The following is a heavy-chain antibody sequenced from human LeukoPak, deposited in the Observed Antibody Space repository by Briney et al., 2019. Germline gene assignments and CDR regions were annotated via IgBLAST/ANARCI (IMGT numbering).Heavy chain of an antibody. CDR3: ARGFDDYYAASGATWVYFDY. CDR1: GGSVSSADYS. V-gene: IGHV4-30-2*01. Sequence: SQTLSLTCDVSGGSVSSADYSWSWIRQPPGKGLEWIGFSFHGGSSYYNPSLKSRVTISIDRSKNQFSLELNSVTAADTAVYYCARGFDDYYAASGATWVYFDYWGQGSLVTVSS. D-gene: IGHD2-15*01. CDR2: SFHGGSS. J-gene: IGHJ4*02.